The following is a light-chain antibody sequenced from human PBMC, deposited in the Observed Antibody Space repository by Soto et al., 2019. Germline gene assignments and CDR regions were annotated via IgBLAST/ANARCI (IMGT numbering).Light chain of an antibody. CDR3: QQYHTTPFT. CDR1: QSVSSY. Sequence: EIVLTQSPATLSLSPGEIATLSCRASQSVSSYLAWYQQKPGQAPRLLIYDASNRATGIPARFSGSGSGTDFTLTINGLQAEDVAVYFCQQYHTTPFTFGPGTKVDIK. J-gene: IGKJ3*01. CDR2: DAS. V-gene: IGKV3-11*01.